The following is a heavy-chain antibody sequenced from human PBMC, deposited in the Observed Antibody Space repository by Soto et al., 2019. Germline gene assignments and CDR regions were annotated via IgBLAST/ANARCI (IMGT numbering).Heavy chain of an antibody. Sequence: SETLSLTCTVSGCSISSYYWSWIRQPPGKGLEWIGYIYYSGSTNYNPSLKSRVTISVDTSKNQFSLKLSSVTAADTAVYYCAGGSDIVATIYYYGMDVWGQGTTVT. J-gene: IGHJ6*02. CDR2: IYYSGST. CDR3: AGGSDIVATIYYYGMDV. CDR1: GCSISSYY. V-gene: IGHV4-59*13. D-gene: IGHD5-12*01.